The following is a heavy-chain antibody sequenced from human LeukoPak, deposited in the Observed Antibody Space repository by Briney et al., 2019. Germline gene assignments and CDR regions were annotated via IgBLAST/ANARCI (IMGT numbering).Heavy chain of an antibody. CDR2: ISYDGSNK. CDR3: ARDPPLLYVGHDAFDI. J-gene: IGHJ3*02. CDR1: GFTFSSYA. V-gene: IGHV3-30-3*01. D-gene: IGHD3-16*01. Sequence: PGRSLRLSCAASGFTFSSYAMHWVRQAPGKGLEWVAVISYDGSNKYYADSVKGRFTISRDNSKNTLYLQMNSLRAEDTAVYYRARDPPLLYVGHDAFDIWGQGTMVTVSS.